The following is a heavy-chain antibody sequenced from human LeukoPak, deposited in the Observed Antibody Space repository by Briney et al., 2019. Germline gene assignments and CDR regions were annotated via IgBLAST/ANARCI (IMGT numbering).Heavy chain of an antibody. D-gene: IGHD3-16*01. Sequence: GGSLRLSCAASGFIFSDYILDWVRQAPGKGLEWVGRIRRGSNGYTTEYAASVKGRFIISRDDSKSSLYLTMNSLKTEDTAVYHCARDGGHAIYSAFHIWGQGTMVTVSS. J-gene: IGHJ3*02. CDR1: GFIFSDYI. CDR2: IRRGSNGYTT. CDR3: ARDGGHAIYSAFHI. V-gene: IGHV3-72*01.